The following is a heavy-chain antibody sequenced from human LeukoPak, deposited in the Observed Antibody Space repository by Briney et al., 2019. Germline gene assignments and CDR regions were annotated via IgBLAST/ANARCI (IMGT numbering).Heavy chain of an antibody. V-gene: IGHV3-21*01. J-gene: IGHJ4*02. D-gene: IGHD2-2*01. Sequence: GGSLRLSCAASGFTFSSYNMDWVRQAPGKGLEWVSFIDSSSRKIYQADSVKDRSTISRDNATSSVFLQMNSLRAEDTAVYYCARVGGHCTSTSCPPPDYWGQGTLVTVSS. CDR1: GFTFSSYN. CDR2: IDSSSRKI. CDR3: ARVGGHCTSTSCPPPDY.